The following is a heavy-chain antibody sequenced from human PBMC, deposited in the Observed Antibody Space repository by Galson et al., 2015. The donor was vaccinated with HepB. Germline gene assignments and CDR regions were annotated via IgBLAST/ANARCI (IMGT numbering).Heavy chain of an antibody. CDR3: ARGGSAVRRYLDL. Sequence: SLRLSCAASRFAFSDYYMSWVRQGPGKGLEWLSYINSDSGFTNYADSVKGRFTISRDNAKNSLYLQMNNLRVEGTGVYYCARGGSAVRRYLDLWGRGTLVTVSS. CDR2: INSDSGFT. J-gene: IGHJ2*01. V-gene: IGHV3-11*06. CDR1: RFAFSDYY. D-gene: IGHD3-10*01.